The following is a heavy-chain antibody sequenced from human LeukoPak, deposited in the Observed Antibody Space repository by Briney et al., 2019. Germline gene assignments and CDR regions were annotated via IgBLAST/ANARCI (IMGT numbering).Heavy chain of an antibody. Sequence: SSETLSLTCTVSGGSISSYYWSWIRQPPGKGLEWIGYIYYSGSTNYNPSLKSRVTISVDTSKNQFSLKLSSVTAADTAVYYCARGQGDSSSWYLYYYYMDVWGKGTTVTVSS. CDR2: IYYSGST. V-gene: IGHV4-59*12. CDR1: GGSISSYY. J-gene: IGHJ6*03. D-gene: IGHD6-13*01. CDR3: ARGQGDSSSWYLYYYYMDV.